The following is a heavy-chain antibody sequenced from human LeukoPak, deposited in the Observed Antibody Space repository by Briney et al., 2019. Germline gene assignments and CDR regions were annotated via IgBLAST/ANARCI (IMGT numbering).Heavy chain of an antibody. CDR2: IDHTGST. V-gene: IGHV4-34*01. J-gene: IGHJ4*02. CDR3: ARVRGLWFGVRNDS. CDR1: GGSFSGYY. D-gene: IGHD3-10*01. Sequence: SETLSLTCAVYGGSFSGYYWSWIWQPPGKGLEWIGEIDHTGSTHYNPSLKSRVTMSVDATKNQFSLKLTFVTAADTAVYYCARVRGLWFGVRNDSWGQGTLVTVSS.